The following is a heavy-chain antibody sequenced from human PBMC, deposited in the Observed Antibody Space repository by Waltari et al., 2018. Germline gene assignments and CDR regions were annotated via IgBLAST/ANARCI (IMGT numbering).Heavy chain of an antibody. V-gene: IGHV3-48*03. J-gene: IGHJ4*02. CDR3: ARQFAY. Sequence: VQLVESGGGLVQPGGSLRLSCATFGITVSSNGMNWVRQAPGKGLEWVSYISGSGSTIYYADSVRGRFTISRDTANNSLYLQMNNLRADDTGVYYCARQFAYWGQGALVTVSS. CDR2: ISGSGSTI. CDR1: GITVSSNG.